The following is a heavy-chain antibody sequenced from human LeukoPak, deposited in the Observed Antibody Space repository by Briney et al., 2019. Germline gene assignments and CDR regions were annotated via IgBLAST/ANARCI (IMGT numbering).Heavy chain of an antibody. D-gene: IGHD3-22*01. J-gene: IGHJ5*02. CDR1: GYTFTSYG. Sequence: ASVKVSCKASGYTFTSYGISWVRQAPGQGLEWMGWISAYNGNTNYAQKLQGRVTITTDTSTSTAYMELRSLRSDDTAVYYCARDLSGHYDSRGRCGFDPWGQGTLVTVSS. CDR3: ARDLSGHYDSRGRCGFDP. V-gene: IGHV1-18*01. CDR2: ISAYNGNT.